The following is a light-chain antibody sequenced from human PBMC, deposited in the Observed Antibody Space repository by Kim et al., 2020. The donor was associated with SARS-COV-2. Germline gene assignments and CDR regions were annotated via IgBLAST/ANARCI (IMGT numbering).Light chain of an antibody. V-gene: IGKV4-1*01. J-gene: IGKJ4*01. CDR3: QQYYTTPPT. CDR1: QSVVYRSGNKNY. CDR2: WAS. Sequence: ATNNCKSSQSVVYRSGNKNYLAWYQQKPGQPPKLLVYWASTRESGVPDRFSGSGSGTDFTLTISSLQAEDVAVYYCQQYYTTPPTFGGGTKVDIK.